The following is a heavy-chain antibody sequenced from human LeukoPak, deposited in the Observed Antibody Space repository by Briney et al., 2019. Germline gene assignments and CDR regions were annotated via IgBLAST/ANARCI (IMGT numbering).Heavy chain of an antibody. J-gene: IGHJ4*02. V-gene: IGHV1-69*13. CDR1: GGTFSSYA. CDR2: IIPIVGTA. D-gene: IGHD3-3*01. Sequence: WASVKVSCKASGGTFSSYAISWVRQAPGRGLEWMGGIIPIVGTANYAQKFQGRVTITADESTSTAYMELSSLRSEDTAVYYCARASPYYDYFDYWGQGTLVTVSS. CDR3: ARASPYYDYFDY.